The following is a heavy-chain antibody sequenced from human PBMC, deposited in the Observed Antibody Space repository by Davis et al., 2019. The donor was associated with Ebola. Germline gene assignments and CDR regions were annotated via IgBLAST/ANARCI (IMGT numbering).Heavy chain of an antibody. V-gene: IGHV3-74*01. D-gene: IGHD6-19*01. CDR3: AKRATVKVAGANYYNAMDV. J-gene: IGHJ6*04. CDR1: GFTFSSYW. Sequence: GESLKISCAASGFTFSSYWMHWVRQAPGKGLVWVSRINPDGSHRSYADSVKGRFTISRDNAKNTLYVQMNSLRAEDTAVFYCAKRATVKVAGANYYNAMDVWGKGTTVTVSS. CDR2: INPDGSHR.